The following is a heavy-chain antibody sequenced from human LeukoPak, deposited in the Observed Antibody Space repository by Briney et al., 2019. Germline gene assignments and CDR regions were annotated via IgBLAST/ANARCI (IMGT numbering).Heavy chain of an antibody. Sequence: GGSLRLSCAASGFTFSNYAMSWVRQAPGKGLERVSAISDSGDDTYYADPVKGRFTISRDNSKNTLYLQMNSLRAEDTAVFYCAKIEVTMVRGFISYYYYGMDVWGKGPTVTVSS. V-gene: IGHV3-23*01. CDR1: GFTFSNYA. CDR2: ISDSGDDT. CDR3: AKIEVTMVRGFISYYYYGMDV. J-gene: IGHJ6*04. D-gene: IGHD3-10*01.